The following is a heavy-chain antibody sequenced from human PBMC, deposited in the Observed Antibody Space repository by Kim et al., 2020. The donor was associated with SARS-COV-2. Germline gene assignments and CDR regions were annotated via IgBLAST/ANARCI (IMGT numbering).Heavy chain of an antibody. Sequence: ASVKVSCKASGYTFTSYYMHWVRQAPGQGLEWMGIINPSGGSTSYAQKFQGRVTMTRDTSTSTVYMELSSLRSEDTAVYYCAREVGISSGYYYYYYGMDVWGQGTTVTVSS. J-gene: IGHJ6*02. CDR1: GYTFTSYY. CDR3: AREVGISSGYYYYYYGMDV. CDR2: INPSGGST. V-gene: IGHV1-46*01. D-gene: IGHD3-22*01.